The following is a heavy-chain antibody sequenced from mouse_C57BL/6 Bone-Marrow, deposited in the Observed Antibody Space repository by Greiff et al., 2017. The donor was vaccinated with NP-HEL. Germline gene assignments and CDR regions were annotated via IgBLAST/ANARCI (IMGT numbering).Heavy chain of an antibody. D-gene: IGHD1-1*01. V-gene: IGHV1-5*01. J-gene: IGHJ3*01. Sequence: EVHLVESGTVLARPGASVKMSCKTSGYTFTSYWMHWVKQRPGQGLEWIGAIYPGNSDTSYNQKFKGKAKLTAVTSASTAYMELSSLTNEDSAVYYCTRWENLLLRFAYWGQGTLVTVSA. CDR1: GYTFTSYW. CDR2: IYPGNSDT. CDR3: TRWENLLLRFAY.